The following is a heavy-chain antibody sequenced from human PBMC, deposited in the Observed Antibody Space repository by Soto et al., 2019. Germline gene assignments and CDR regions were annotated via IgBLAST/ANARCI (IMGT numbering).Heavy chain of an antibody. Sequence: SGPTLVNPTQTLTLTCTFSGFPLSTLGTRVTWIRQPPGKALEWLALINWDNNEYYTTSLKTRLTISRDTSKNQVVLTMTNVDPVDTATYYCARIPHYSDSYYMDYWGQGTLVTVSS. CDR1: GFPLSTLGTR. V-gene: IGHV2-70*01. CDR2: INWDNNE. CDR3: ARIPHYSDSYYMDY. D-gene: IGHD2-21*01. J-gene: IGHJ4*02.